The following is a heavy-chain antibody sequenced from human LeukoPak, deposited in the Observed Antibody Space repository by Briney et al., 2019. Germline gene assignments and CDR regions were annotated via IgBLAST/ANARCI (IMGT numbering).Heavy chain of an antibody. D-gene: IGHD2-15*01. CDR1: GGSFSGYY. CDR3: ARKAARYYYYYGMDV. J-gene: IGHJ6*02. V-gene: IGHV4-34*01. Sequence: PSETLSLTCAVYGGSFSGYYWSWTRQPPGKGLEWIGEINHSGSTNYNPSLKSRVTISVDTSKNQFSLKLSSVTAADTAVYYCARKAARYYYYYGMDVWGQGTTVTVSS. CDR2: INHSGST.